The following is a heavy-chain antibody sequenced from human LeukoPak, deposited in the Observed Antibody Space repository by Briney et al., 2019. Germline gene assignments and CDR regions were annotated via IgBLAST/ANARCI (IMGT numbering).Heavy chain of an antibody. V-gene: IGHV1-2*02. CDR3: ARAGIAAAGGYNWLDP. J-gene: IGHJ5*02. Sequence: ASVKVSCKASGYTFTGYYMHWVRQAPGQGLEWMGWINPNSGGTNYAQKFQGRVTMTRDTSISTAYMELSRLRSDDTAVYYCARAGIAAAGGYNWLDPWGQGTLVTVSS. CDR1: GYTFTGYY. CDR2: INPNSGGT. D-gene: IGHD6-13*01.